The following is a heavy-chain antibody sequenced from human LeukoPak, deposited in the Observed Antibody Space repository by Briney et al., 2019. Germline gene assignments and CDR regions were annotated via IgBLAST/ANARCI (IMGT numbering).Heavy chain of an antibody. CDR2: IYYSGST. J-gene: IGHJ3*02. CDR1: GGSISSYY. V-gene: IGHV4-59*12. Sequence: SETLSLTCTVSGGSISSYYWSWIRQPPGKGLEWIGYIYYSGSTNYNPSLKSRVTISVDTSENHFSLKLSSVTAADTAIYFCARAPGAFDIWGQGTMVTVSS. CDR3: ARAPGAFDI.